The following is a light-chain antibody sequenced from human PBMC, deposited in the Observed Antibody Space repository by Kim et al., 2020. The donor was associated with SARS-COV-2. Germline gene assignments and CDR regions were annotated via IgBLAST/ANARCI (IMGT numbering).Light chain of an antibody. CDR2: NSY. CDR3: QQYHTYPWT. CDR1: HNIYDC. J-gene: IGKJ1*01. Sequence: ASVGDRVTITCRASHNIYDCLDWYQQKPGQAPKRLISNSYNLQSGVPSRFSGSGSGTEFTLTVSSLQPEDFATYFCQQYHTYPWTFGQGTKVDIK. V-gene: IGKV1-17*01.